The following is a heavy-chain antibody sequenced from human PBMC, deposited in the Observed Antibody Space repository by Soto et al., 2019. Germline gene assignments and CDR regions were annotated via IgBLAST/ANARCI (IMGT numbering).Heavy chain of an antibody. CDR1: GFTFNTYA. V-gene: IGHV3-23*01. J-gene: IGHJ4*02. CDR3: AKNYYFDS. Sequence: GSLRLSCGASGFTFNTYAMSWVRQAPGKGLEWVSSISTTDATYYADSVKGHFTISRDNFKNTLYLQMNSLRVEDTAIYYCAKNYYFDSWGPGTLVTVSS. CDR2: ISTTDAT.